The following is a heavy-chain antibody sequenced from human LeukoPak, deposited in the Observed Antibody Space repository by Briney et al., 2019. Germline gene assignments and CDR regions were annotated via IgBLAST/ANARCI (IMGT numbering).Heavy chain of an antibody. CDR1: GFPFSSYW. V-gene: IGHV3-7*01. CDR3: AKRSDDYNYFDY. J-gene: IGHJ4*02. D-gene: IGHD5-24*01. CDR2: IKQDGSEQ. Sequence: PGGSLRLSCTASGFPFSSYWMTWVRQAPGKGLEWVANIKQDGSEQYYVDSVKGRFTISRDNAKNSLYLQMNSLRAEDTAVYLCAKRSDDYNYFDYWGQGTLVTVSS.